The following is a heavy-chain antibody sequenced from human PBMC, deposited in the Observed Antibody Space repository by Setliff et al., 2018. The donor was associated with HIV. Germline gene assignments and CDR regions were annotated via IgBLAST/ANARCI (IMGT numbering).Heavy chain of an antibody. V-gene: IGHV1-18*01. J-gene: IGHJ4*02. D-gene: IGHD6-19*01. CDR1: GYTFTSYG. CDR2: ISAYNGNT. CDR3: ATELFIVVAGHTPTFDY. Sequence: ASVKVSCKASGYTFTSYGISWVRQAPGQGLEWMGWISAYNGNTKYAQKLQGRVTMTTDTSTSTAYMELRSLRSDDTAVYYCATELFIVVAGHTPTFDYWGQGTLVTVSS.